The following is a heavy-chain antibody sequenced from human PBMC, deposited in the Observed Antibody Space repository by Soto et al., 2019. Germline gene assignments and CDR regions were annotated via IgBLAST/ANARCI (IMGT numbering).Heavy chain of an antibody. V-gene: IGHV4-34*01. D-gene: IGHD3-9*01. Sequence: PSETLSLTCAVYGGSFSGYYWSWIRQPPGKGLEWIGEINHSGSTNYNPSLKSRVTISVDTSKNQFSLKLSSVTAADTAVYYCARGIRNILTGYYMYYYYYGMDVWGQGTTVT. CDR3: ARGIRNILTGYYMYYYYYGMDV. CDR2: INHSGST. J-gene: IGHJ6*02. CDR1: GGSFSGYY.